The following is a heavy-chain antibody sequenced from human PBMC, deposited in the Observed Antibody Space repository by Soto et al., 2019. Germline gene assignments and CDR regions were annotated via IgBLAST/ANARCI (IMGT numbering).Heavy chain of an antibody. V-gene: IGHV3-48*02. CDR2: ISGSSSMI. CDR1: GFTFSSYS. CDR3: ARDLNPRQEMLYALLGY. D-gene: IGHD2-8*01. J-gene: IGHJ4*02. Sequence: DVQLVESGGGLVQPGGSLRLSCAASGFTFSSYSMNWVRQAPGKGLEWVSYISGSSSMIYYADSVKGRFTISRDNAKNSLYLQMNSLRDEDTAVYYGARDLNPRQEMLYALLGYWGQGTLVTVSS.